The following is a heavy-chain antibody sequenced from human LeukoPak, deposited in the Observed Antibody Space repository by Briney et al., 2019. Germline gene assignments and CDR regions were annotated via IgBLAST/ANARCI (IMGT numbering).Heavy chain of an antibody. V-gene: IGHV1-58*01. D-gene: IGHD2-8*02. CDR3: AASGPYTGVALDI. Sequence: SVKVSCKASGSTITTSAVQWVRQARGQRLEWIGWIVVGSGNTNYAQKFQERVGITRDMSTSTAYMELSSLRTEDTAVYYCAASGPYTGVALDIWGQGTMVTVSS. CDR2: IVVGSGNT. CDR1: GSTITTSA. J-gene: IGHJ3*02.